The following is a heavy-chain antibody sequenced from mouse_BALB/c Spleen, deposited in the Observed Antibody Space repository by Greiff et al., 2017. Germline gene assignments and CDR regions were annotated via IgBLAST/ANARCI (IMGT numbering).Heavy chain of an antibody. CDR2: IDPYNGGT. CDR3: ARGPMITNAMDY. Sequence: EVKLVESGPELGKPGASVKISCKASGYSFTGYNMYWVKQSHRKSLEWIGYIDPYNGGTSYNQKSKGKATLTVDKSSSTAYMHLNSLTSEDSAIYYCARGPMITNAMDYWGQGTSVTVSS. D-gene: IGHD2-4*01. J-gene: IGHJ4*01. V-gene: IGHV1S135*01. CDR1: GYSFTGYN.